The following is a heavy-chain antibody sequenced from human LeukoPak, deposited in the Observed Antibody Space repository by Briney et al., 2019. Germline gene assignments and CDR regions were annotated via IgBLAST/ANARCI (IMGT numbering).Heavy chain of an antibody. Sequence: SETLSLTCTVSGGSISSYYWSWIRQPPGKGLEWIGYIYYSGSTNYNPSLKSRVTISVDTSKNQFSLKLSSVTAADTAVYYCARLPIAAAGTAWFDPWGQGTLVTVSS. V-gene: IGHV4-59*08. D-gene: IGHD6-13*01. CDR2: IYYSGST. CDR3: ARLPIAAAGTAWFDP. J-gene: IGHJ5*02. CDR1: GGSISSYY.